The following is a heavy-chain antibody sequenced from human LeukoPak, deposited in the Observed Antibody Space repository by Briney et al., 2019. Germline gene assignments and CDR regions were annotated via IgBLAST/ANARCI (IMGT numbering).Heavy chain of an antibody. CDR3: ARGGRITIFGVAADNWFDP. D-gene: IGHD3-3*01. Sequence: SETLSLTCAVYRGSFSGYYWSWIRQPPGKGLEWIGEINHSGSTNYNPSLKSRVTISVDTSKNQFSLKLSSVTAADTAVYYCARGGRITIFGVAADNWFDPWGQGTLVTVSS. J-gene: IGHJ5*02. CDR2: INHSGST. CDR1: RGSFSGYY. V-gene: IGHV4-34*01.